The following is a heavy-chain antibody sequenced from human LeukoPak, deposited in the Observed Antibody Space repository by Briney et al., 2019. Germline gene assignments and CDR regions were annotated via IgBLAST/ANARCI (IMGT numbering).Heavy chain of an antibody. CDR1: GFTFSSYT. Sequence: GGSLRLSCAASGFTFSSYTMNWVRQAPGKGLEWASYISSSSPIYYADSVKGRFTISRDNAKNSLYLQMSSLRAEDTAVYYCTREAKFDYWGQGALVTVSS. CDR3: TREAKFDY. V-gene: IGHV3-48*01. CDR2: ISSSSPI. J-gene: IGHJ4*02.